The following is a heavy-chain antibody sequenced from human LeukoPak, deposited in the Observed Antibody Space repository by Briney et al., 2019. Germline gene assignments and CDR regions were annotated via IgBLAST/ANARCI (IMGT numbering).Heavy chain of an antibody. Sequence: PGGSLRLSCAASGFAFSSFSMSWVRQAPGKGLEWFAYISGSSGTIYYADSVKGRFTISRDNAKKSLSLQMNSLRAEDTAVYYCARSPYSYYGLDVWGQGTTVTVSS. CDR3: ARSPYSYYGLDV. V-gene: IGHV3-48*04. CDR1: GFAFSSFS. J-gene: IGHJ6*02. CDR2: ISGSSGTI.